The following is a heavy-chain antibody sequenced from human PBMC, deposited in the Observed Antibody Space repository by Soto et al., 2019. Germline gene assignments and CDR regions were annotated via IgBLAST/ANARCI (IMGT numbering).Heavy chain of an antibody. D-gene: IGHD2-15*01. CDR3: ARDQCLGASCWFDY. Sequence: SETLSLTCTVSGGSISSYYWSWIRQPPGKGLEWIGYIYYGGGTNYNPSLKSRVTISIDMSQNQFSLNLSSVTAADMAVYYCARDQCLGASCWFDYWGQGTQVTVSS. CDR2: IYYGGGT. J-gene: IGHJ4*02. V-gene: IGHV4-59*01. CDR1: GGSISSYY.